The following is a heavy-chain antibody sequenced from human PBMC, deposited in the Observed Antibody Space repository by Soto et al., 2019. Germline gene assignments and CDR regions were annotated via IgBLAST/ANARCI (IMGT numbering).Heavy chain of an antibody. CDR1: GFTFSNYG. J-gene: IGHJ4*02. D-gene: IGHD2-21*01. CDR3: ARGLHSLFDY. V-gene: IGHV3-33*01. Sequence: SLILSCAASGFTFSNYGMHWVRQAPGKGLEWVAVIWYDGNNKYYADSVNGRFTISRDNSNNTLYVQMTSLRAEDTAVYYCARGLHSLFDYWGQGTLVTVSS. CDR2: IWYDGNNK.